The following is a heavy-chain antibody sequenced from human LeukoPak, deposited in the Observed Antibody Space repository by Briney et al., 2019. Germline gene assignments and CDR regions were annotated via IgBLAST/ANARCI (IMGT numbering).Heavy chain of an antibody. CDR3: ARRRTMFGYFAGEFDY. D-gene: IGHD3-10*02. V-gene: IGHV4-39*01. CDR1: GGSISSSSYY. CDR2: IYYSGST. J-gene: IGHJ4*02. Sequence: PSETVSLTCTVSGGSISSSSYYWGWIRHPPGKGLEWFGSIYYSGSTNNNPSLKSRGTISVDTSKNQFSLKLSSVTAADTAVYYCARRRTMFGYFAGEFDYWGQGTLVTVSS.